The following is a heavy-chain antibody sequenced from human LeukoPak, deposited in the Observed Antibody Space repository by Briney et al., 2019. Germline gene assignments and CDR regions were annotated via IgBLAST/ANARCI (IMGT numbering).Heavy chain of an antibody. D-gene: IGHD1-26*01. CDR2: ISFDGSNK. J-gene: IGHJ4*02. CDR1: GFTFSTYA. Sequence: GSLRLSCAASGFTFSTYAIHWVRQAPGKGLEWVALISFDGSNKYYADSVKGRFTISRDNSKNTLYLQMNSLRAEDTAVYYCAKGVVGATTRFDYWGQGTLVTVSS. V-gene: IGHV3-30-3*01. CDR3: AKGVVGATTRFDY.